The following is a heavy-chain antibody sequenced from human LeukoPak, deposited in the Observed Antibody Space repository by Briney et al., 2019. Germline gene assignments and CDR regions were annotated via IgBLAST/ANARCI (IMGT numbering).Heavy chain of an antibody. CDR2: IIPILGIA. D-gene: IGHD2-15*01. J-gene: IGHJ4*02. CDR3: ARGQRSGGSCYPGDY. Sequence: ASVKASCKASGGAFSSYAISWVRQAPGQGLEWMGRIIPILGIANYAQKFQGRVTITADKSTSTAYMELSSLRSEDTAVYYCARGQRSGGSCYPGDYWGQGTLVTVSS. V-gene: IGHV1-69*04. CDR1: GGAFSSYA.